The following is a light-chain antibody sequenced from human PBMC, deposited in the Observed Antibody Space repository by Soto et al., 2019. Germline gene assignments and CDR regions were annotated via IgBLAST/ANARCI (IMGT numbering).Light chain of an antibody. CDR2: DAS. V-gene: IGKV3-20*01. CDR1: QGVSRNK. CDR3: QQYATSPGT. Sequence: EVVLTQSPGTLSLSPGERATLSCRASQGVSRNKLAWYQQKPGQSPRLLIYDASSRTGVTPDRVSGSGTGTDFTLTISGLEPEDSAVYYCQQYATSPGTFGQGTKVEIK. J-gene: IGKJ1*01.